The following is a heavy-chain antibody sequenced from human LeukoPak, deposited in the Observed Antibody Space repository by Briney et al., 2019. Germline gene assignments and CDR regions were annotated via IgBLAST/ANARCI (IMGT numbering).Heavy chain of an antibody. CDR3: ARTYYDILTGYNPYFDY. J-gene: IGHJ4*02. Sequence: GGSLRLSCAASGFTFSSYAMHWVRQAPGKGLEYVSAISSNGGSTYYANSVKGRFTISRDNSKNSLYLQMNSLRAEDTAVYYCARTYYDILTGYNPYFDYWGQGTLVTVSS. CDR2: ISSNGGST. V-gene: IGHV3-64*01. CDR1: GFTFSSYA. D-gene: IGHD3-9*01.